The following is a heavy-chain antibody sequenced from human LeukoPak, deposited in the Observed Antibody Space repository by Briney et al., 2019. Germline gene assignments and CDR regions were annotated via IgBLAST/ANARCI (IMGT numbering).Heavy chain of an antibody. CDR3: ARDNYYDSSGYYYVWARAFDI. CDR1: GFTFRSSW. V-gene: IGHV3-7*01. Sequence: GGSLRLSCAASGFTFRSSWMSWVRLAPGKGLGWVGNIRPDGSEKQYVDSVKGRFTISRDNAQNSLFLQMNSLRAEDTAVYYCARDNYYDSSGYYYVWARAFDIWGQGTMVTVSS. J-gene: IGHJ3*02. CDR2: IRPDGSEK. D-gene: IGHD3-22*01.